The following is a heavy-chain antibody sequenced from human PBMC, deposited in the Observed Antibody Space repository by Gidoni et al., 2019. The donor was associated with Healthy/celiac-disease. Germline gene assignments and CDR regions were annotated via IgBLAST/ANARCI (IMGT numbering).Heavy chain of an antibody. CDR2: IGTAGDT. D-gene: IGHD3-22*01. V-gene: IGHV3-13*01. Sequence: EVQLVESGGGLVQPGGSLRLSCAASGFTFSSYDMHWVRQATGKGLEWVSAIGTAGDTYYPGSVKGRFTISRENAKNSLYLQMNSLRAGDTAVYYCARENSMYGMDVWGQGTTVTVSS. J-gene: IGHJ6*02. CDR1: GFTFSSYD. CDR3: ARENSMYGMDV.